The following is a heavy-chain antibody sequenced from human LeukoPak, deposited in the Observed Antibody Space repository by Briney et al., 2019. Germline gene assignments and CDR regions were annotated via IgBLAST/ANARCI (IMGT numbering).Heavy chain of an antibody. CDR2: ISSSSSTI. CDR3: ASAPLNGDYFDY. CDR1: RFTFSSYS. D-gene: IGHD4-17*01. Sequence: GGSLRLSCAASRFTFSSYSMNWVRQAPGKGLEWVSYISSSSSTIYYADSVKGRFTISRDNAKNSLYLQMNSLRDEDTAVYYCASAPLNGDYFDYWGQGTLVTVSS. J-gene: IGHJ4*02. V-gene: IGHV3-48*02.